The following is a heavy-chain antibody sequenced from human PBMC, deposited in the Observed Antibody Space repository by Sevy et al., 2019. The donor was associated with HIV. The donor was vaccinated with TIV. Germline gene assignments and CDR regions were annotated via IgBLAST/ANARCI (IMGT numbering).Heavy chain of an antibody. Sequence: GGSLRLSCAVSGFSFDSYGMTWVRQAPVKGLEWVSGISGSGTRTYYADSVKGRFIISRDNSKNTLYLQMNSLRSEDTAIYYCAKGGGGHYDPDEIGYYFYYYNMDVWGKGTTVTVSS. D-gene: IGHD3-22*01. V-gene: IGHV3-23*01. CDR2: ISGSGTRT. CDR3: AKGGGGHYDPDEIGYYFYYYNMDV. J-gene: IGHJ6*03. CDR1: GFSFDSYG.